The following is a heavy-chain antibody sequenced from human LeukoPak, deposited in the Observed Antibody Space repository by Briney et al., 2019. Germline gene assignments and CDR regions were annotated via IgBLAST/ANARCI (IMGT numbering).Heavy chain of an antibody. Sequence: GGSLRLSCAVSGLSFSRDWMTWVRQAPGKGLEWVANIGQDGSEKYYVDSVKGRFTISRDNTKNSLYLQMNSPGVEDTAVYYCARDYRGWFDPWGQGTLVTVSS. CDR3: ARDYRGWFDP. V-gene: IGHV3-7*01. CDR2: IGQDGSEK. D-gene: IGHD4-11*01. J-gene: IGHJ5*02. CDR1: GLSFSRDW.